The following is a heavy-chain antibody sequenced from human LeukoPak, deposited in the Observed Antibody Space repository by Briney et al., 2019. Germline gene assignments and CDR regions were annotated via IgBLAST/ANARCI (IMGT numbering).Heavy chain of an antibody. CDR2: FKSDGSP. Sequence: GGSLRLSCAASGFTLSRYWMHWVRQAPGQGLVWVSRFKSDGSPNYPDSVKGPITIARDNAKNSVSLHMISLRAEDTGVYYCARAPAEIGGYYPEYFRHWGQGTLVTVSS. CDR1: GFTLSRYW. V-gene: IGHV3-74*01. D-gene: IGHD3-22*01. J-gene: IGHJ1*01. CDR3: ARAPAEIGGYYPEYFRH.